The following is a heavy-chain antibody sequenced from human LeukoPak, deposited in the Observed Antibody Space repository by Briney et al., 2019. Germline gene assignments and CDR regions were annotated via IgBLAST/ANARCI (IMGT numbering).Heavy chain of an antibody. J-gene: IGHJ6*02. Sequence: ASVKVSCKASGYSFTSYGISWVRQAPGQGLEWMGWISAYNANTNYAQKLQGRVTMTTDTSTSTAYMELRSLRSDDTAVYYCARDLFPPNQYGMGVWGQGTTVTVSS. D-gene: IGHD1-14*01. CDR2: ISAYNANT. CDR1: GYSFTSYG. CDR3: ARDLFPPNQYGMGV. V-gene: IGHV1-18*01.